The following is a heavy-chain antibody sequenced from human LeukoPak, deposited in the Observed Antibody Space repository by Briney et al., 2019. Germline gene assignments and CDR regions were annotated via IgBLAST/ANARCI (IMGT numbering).Heavy chain of an antibody. V-gene: IGHV1-2*02. CDR2: IKPDSGGT. CDR3: ATVVAGVTCDH. J-gene: IGHJ4*02. Sequence: ASVKVSCKASGGTFSSYAISWVRQAPGQGLEWMGWIKPDSGGTTYAQKFQGRVTMTRDTSISTAYLELSSLRPDDAAVYYCATVVAGVTCDHWGQGTLVTASS. CDR1: GGTFSSYA. D-gene: IGHD2-15*01.